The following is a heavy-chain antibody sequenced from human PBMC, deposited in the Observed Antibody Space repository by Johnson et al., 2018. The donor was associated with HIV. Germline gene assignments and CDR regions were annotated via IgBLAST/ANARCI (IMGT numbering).Heavy chain of an antibody. J-gene: IGHJ3*01. CDR1: GFTFRSYW. CDR3: ARMADNFSDF. CDR2: INDGGSEK. Sequence: VQLVESGGGVVQPGRSLRLSCAASGFTFRSYWMTWFRQTPGKGLEWVANINDGGSEKYYVDTVKGRFTVSRDNAKNSLYLQMNSLRVEDTAVYYCARMADNFSDFWGKGTMVTVSA. V-gene: IGHV3-7*01. D-gene: IGHD3-3*01.